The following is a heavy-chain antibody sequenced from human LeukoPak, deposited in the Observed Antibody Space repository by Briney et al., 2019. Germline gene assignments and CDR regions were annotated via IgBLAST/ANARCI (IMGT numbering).Heavy chain of an antibody. D-gene: IGHD5-24*01. J-gene: IGHJ6*02. V-gene: IGHV3-48*01. Sequence: GGSLRLSCAASRFTFSSYSMNWVRQAPGKGLEWISYIGNTGSTTYYADSVRGRFTISRDNSKNTLYLQMNSLRAEDTAVYYCAREMATISRYYYYGMDVWGQGTTVTVSS. CDR2: IGNTGSTT. CDR3: AREMATISRYYYYGMDV. CDR1: RFTFSSYS.